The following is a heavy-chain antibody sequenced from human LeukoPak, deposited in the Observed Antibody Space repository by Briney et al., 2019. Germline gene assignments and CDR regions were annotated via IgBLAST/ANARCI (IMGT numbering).Heavy chain of an antibody. D-gene: IGHD3-10*01. Sequence: PGGSLRLSCAASGFTFSSYWMTWVRQAPGKGPEWVANIKQDGGETYYGDSVKGRFTISRDNAKNSLYLQMNSLRAEDTAVYYCARDKWFGELNFDYWGQGTLVTVSS. CDR2: IKQDGGET. V-gene: IGHV3-7*01. CDR1: GFTFSSYW. CDR3: ARDKWFGELNFDY. J-gene: IGHJ4*02.